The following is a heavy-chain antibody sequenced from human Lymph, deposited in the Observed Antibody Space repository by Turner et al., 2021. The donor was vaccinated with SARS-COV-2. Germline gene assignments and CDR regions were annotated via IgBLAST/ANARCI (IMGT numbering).Heavy chain of an antibody. CDR1: GGSISSYF. J-gene: IGHJ6*02. Sequence: QVQLQESGPGLVKPSETLSLTCTVSGGSISSYFWSWIRQPPGKGLEWIAYIYYSGSTNYNPSLKSRVTISVDTSKNQFSLRLSSVTAADTAVYYCAIDRTSYGDYWAGYYYGMDVWGQGTTVTVSS. CDR2: IYYSGST. CDR3: AIDRTSYGDYWAGYYYGMDV. D-gene: IGHD4-17*01. V-gene: IGHV4-59*13.